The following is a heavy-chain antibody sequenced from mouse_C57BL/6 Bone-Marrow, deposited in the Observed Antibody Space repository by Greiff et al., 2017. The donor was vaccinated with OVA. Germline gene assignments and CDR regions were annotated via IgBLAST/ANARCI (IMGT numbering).Heavy chain of an antibody. J-gene: IGHJ2*01. CDR2: INPGSGGT. CDR3: AKEKNYYGSRGAFDY. D-gene: IGHD1-1*01. CDR1: GYAFTNYL. Sequence: QVQLQQSGAELVMPGTSVKVSCKASGYAFTNYLIEWVKQRPGQGLEWIGVINPGSGGTNYNEKFKGKATLTADKSSSTAYMQLSSLTSEDSAVYFCAKEKNYYGSRGAFDYWGQGTTLTVSS. V-gene: IGHV1-54*01.